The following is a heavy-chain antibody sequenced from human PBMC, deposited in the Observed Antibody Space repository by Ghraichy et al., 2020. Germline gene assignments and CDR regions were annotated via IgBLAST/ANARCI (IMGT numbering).Heavy chain of an antibody. CDR1: GYTFTGYY. D-gene: IGHD4-17*01. CDR3: ARPEVSTVTSPLGY. J-gene: IGHJ4*02. V-gene: IGHV1-2*06. CDR2: INPNSGGT. Sequence: ASVKVSRKASGYTFTGYYMHWVRQAPGQGLEWVGRINPNSGGTNYAQKFQGRVTMTRDTSISTAYMELSRLRSDDTAVYYCARPEVSTVTSPLGYWGQGTLVTVSS.